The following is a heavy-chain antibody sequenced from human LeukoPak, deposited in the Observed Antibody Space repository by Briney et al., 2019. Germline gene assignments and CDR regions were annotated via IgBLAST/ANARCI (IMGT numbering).Heavy chain of an antibody. CDR1: GFTFSSYA. CDR2: ISYDGSNK. V-gene: IGHV3-30-3*01. J-gene: IGHJ6*03. D-gene: IGHD2-2*01. CDR3: ARVTRMVVVVPAANEPSYYYYYVDV. Sequence: PGGSLRLSCAASGFTFSSYAMLWVRQAPGKGLEWVAIISYDGSNKYYADSVKGRFTISRDNSKNTLYLQMNSLRAEDTAVYYCARVTRMVVVVPAANEPSYYYYYVDVWGKGTTVTVSS.